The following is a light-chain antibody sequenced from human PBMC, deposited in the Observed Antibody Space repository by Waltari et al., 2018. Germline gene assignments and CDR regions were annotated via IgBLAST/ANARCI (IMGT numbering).Light chain of an antibody. J-gene: IGKJ3*01. CDR3: QQSYSTPCT. V-gene: IGKV1-39*01. CDR1: QSISSY. CDR2: AAS. Sequence: DIQMTQSPSSLSASVGDRVTITCRASQSISSYLNWYQQKPGKAPKLLIYAASSLQSGVPSRFSGSGSGTDFTLTISSLQPEDFATYYGQQSYSTPCTFGPGTKVDI.